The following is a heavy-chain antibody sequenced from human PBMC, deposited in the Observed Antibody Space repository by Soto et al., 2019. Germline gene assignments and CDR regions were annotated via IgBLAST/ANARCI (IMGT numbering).Heavy chain of an antibody. CDR1: GFTFSSYG. CDR3: ARDLAVAGTPDYFDY. V-gene: IGHV3-33*01. Sequence: GGSLRLSCAASGFTFSSYGMHWVRQAPGKGLEWVAVIWYDGSNKYYADSVKGRFTISRDNSKNTLYLQMNSLRAEDTAVYYCARDLAVAGTPDYFDYWGQGTLVTVSS. CDR2: IWYDGSNK. D-gene: IGHD6-19*01. J-gene: IGHJ4*02.